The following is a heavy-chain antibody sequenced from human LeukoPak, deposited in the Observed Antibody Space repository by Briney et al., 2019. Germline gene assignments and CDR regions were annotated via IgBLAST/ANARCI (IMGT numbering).Heavy chain of an antibody. CDR1: GFTFSSYG. Sequence: GGSLRLSCAVSGFTFSSYGMHWVRQAPGKGLLWVSRINSDGRSTNYADSVKGRFTISRDNAKNTLNLQMNGLRAEDTALYYCARGNGDYVSLFDYWGQGTLVTVSS. J-gene: IGHJ4*02. V-gene: IGHV3-74*01. CDR2: INSDGRST. D-gene: IGHD4-17*01. CDR3: ARGNGDYVSLFDY.